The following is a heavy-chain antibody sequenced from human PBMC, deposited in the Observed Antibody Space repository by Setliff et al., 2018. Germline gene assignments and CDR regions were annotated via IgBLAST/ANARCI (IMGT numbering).Heavy chain of an antibody. CDR2: IYSGGST. J-gene: IGHJ4*02. CDR3: AREVGEYYGGNHPALGY. Sequence: PSETLSLTCAVCGGSFSGYYWSWVRQAPGKGLEWVSVIYSGGSTYYADSVKGRFTISRDNSKNTLYLQMNSLRAEDTAVYYCAREVGEYYGGNHPALGYWGQGTLVTVSS. D-gene: IGHD4-17*01. V-gene: IGHV3-53*05. CDR1: GGSFSGYY.